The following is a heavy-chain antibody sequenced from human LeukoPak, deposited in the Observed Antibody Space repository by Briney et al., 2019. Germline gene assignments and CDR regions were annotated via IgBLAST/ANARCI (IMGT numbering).Heavy chain of an antibody. Sequence: GASVKVSCKASGYTFTGYYIHWVRQAPGQGLEWMGWINPNSGGTNYAQKFQGRVTMTRDTSISTAYMELSRLRSDDTAVYYCARYDSSYNWFDPWGQGTPVTVSS. V-gene: IGHV1-2*02. CDR3: ARYDSSYNWFDP. J-gene: IGHJ5*02. CDR2: INPNSGGT. CDR1: GYTFTGYY. D-gene: IGHD3-22*01.